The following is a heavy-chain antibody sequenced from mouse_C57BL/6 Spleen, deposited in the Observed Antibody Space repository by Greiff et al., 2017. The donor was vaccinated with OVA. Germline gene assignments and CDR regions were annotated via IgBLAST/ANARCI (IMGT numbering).Heavy chain of an antibody. CDR2: INPSNGGT. CDR3: ARFGGYDGTFAY. D-gene: IGHD2-2*01. V-gene: IGHV1-53*01. Sequence: QVQLQQPGTELVKPGASVKLSCKASGYTFTSYWMHWVKQRPGHGLEWIGNINPSNGGTNYNEKFKSKATLTVDKSSSTAYMQLSSLTSEDSAVYYCARFGGYDGTFAYWGQGTLVTVSA. J-gene: IGHJ3*01. CDR1: GYTFTSYW.